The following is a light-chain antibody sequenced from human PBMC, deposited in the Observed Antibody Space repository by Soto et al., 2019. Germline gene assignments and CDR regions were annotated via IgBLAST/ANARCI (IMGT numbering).Light chain of an antibody. V-gene: IGKV3-20*01. Sequence: EIVLTQSPVTLSVSPGERATLSCRASHNISRSLAWYQQKPGQAPRLLIYATSSRATDIPDRFIGYGSGTDFTLTISGLEPEDFAVYYCQQYGSSLSTFGQGTKVDIK. CDR1: HNISRS. J-gene: IGKJ1*01. CDR3: QQYGSSLST. CDR2: ATS.